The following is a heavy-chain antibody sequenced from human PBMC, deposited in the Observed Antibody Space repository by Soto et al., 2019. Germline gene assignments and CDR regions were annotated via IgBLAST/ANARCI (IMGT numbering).Heavy chain of an antibody. V-gene: IGHV1-3*01. CDR1: GYTFTSYA. CDR3: ARAAITMVRGWFDP. J-gene: IGHJ5*02. Sequence: QVQLVQSGAEVKKPGASVKVSCKASGYTFTSYAMHWVRQAPGQRLEWMGWINAGNGNTKYSQKFQGRVTITRDTSASTAYMELSSLRSEDTAVYYCARAAITMVRGWFDPWGQGTLVTVSS. CDR2: INAGNGNT. D-gene: IGHD3-10*01.